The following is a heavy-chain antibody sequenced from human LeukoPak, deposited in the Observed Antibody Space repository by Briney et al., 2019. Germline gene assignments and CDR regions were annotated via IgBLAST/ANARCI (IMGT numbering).Heavy chain of an antibody. D-gene: IGHD6-13*01. J-gene: IGHJ4*02. V-gene: IGHV4-39*07. CDR2: IYYSGTT. CDR1: GGSFSSSDYY. Sequence: SETLSLTCTVSGGSFSSSDYYWGWIRQPPGKGLEWIGSIYYSGTTYYNPSLKSRVTISVDTSKNQFSLKLSSVTAADTAVYYCARGSSSRKVDYWGQGTLVTVSS. CDR3: ARGSSSRKVDY.